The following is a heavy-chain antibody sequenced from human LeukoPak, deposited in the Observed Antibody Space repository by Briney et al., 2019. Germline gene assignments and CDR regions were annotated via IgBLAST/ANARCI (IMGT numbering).Heavy chain of an antibody. CDR1: GGSFSGYY. V-gene: IGHV4-34*01. J-gene: IGHJ6*02. Sequence: SETLSLTCAVYGGSFSGYYWSWIRQPPGKGLEWIGEINHSGSTNYNPSLKSRVTISVDTSKDHFSLKLSSVTAAGTAVYYCARGRQRGYCSSTSCHGHYYYYGMDVWGHGTMVTVSS. CDR2: INHSGST. D-gene: IGHD2-2*01. CDR3: ARGRQRGYCSSTSCHGHYYYYGMDV.